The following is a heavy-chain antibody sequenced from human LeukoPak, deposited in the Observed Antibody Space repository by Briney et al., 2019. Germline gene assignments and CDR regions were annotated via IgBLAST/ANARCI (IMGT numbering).Heavy chain of an antibody. D-gene: IGHD2-2*01. CDR2: INPNSGGT. CDR1: GYTFTGYY. CDR3: ARDGGSISCLEE. J-gene: IGHJ4*02. Sequence: ASVRVSCKTSGYTFTGYYIHWVRQAAGQGLEWMGWINPNSGGTYFVRNFQGRVTMTRDTSISTAYMNLSRLTSDDTAVYYCARDGGSISCLEEWGQGSLVTVSS. V-gene: IGHV1-2*02.